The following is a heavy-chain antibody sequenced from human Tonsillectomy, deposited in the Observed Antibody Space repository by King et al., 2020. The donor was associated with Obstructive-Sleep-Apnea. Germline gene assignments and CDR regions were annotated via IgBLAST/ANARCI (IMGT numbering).Heavy chain of an antibody. V-gene: IGHV3-30*18. Sequence: VQLVESGGGVVQPGRSLRLSCAASGFTFSSYGMHWVRQAPGKGLEWVSFISYDGSNKYYADSVKGRFTISRDNSKNTLYLQMNSLRAEDTAVYYCAKGQTFDIWGQGTMVTVSS. CDR3: AKGQTFDI. CDR2: ISYDGSNK. J-gene: IGHJ3*02. CDR1: GFTFSSYG.